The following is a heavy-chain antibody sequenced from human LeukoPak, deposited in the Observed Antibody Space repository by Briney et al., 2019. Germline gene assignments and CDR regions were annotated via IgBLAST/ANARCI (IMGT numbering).Heavy chain of an antibody. V-gene: IGHV4-34*01. CDR2: INHSGST. CDR1: GGSFSGYY. D-gene: IGHD6-13*01. J-gene: IGHJ5*02. CDR3: ASTRQYSSSWYYKFDP. Sequence: PSETLSLTCAVYGGSFSGYYWSWIRQPPGKGLEWIGEINHSGSTNYNPSLKSRVTISVDTSKNQFSLKLTSVTAADTAVYYCASTRQYSSSWYYKFDPWGQGTLVTVSS.